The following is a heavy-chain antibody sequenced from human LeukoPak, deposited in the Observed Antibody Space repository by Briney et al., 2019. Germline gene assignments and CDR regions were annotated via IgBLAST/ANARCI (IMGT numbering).Heavy chain of an antibody. V-gene: IGHV4-34*01. D-gene: IGHD3-9*01. CDR3: ARDIRLGFDP. CDR1: GGSFSGYY. J-gene: IGHJ5*02. CDR2: INHSGST. Sequence: SETLSLTCAVYGGSFSGYYWSWIRQPPGKGLEWIGEINHSGSTNYNPSLKSRVTISVDTSRNQFSLKLSSVTAADTAVYYCARDIRLGFDPWGQGTLVTVSS.